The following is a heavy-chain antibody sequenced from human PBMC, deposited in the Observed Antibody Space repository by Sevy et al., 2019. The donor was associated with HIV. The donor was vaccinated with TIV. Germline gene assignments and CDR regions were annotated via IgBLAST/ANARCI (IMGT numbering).Heavy chain of an antibody. J-gene: IGHJ5*02. CDR1: GFTFSSYA. CDR2: ISGSGGST. V-gene: IGHV3-23*01. D-gene: IGHD6-13*01. Sequence: GGSLRLSCAASGFTFSSYAMSWVRQAPGKGLEWVSAISGSGGSTYYADSVKGRFTISRDNSKNTLYLQMNSLRAEDTAVYYCAKGGVVAAAGRREWFDPWDQGTLVTVSS. CDR3: AKGGVVAAAGRREWFDP.